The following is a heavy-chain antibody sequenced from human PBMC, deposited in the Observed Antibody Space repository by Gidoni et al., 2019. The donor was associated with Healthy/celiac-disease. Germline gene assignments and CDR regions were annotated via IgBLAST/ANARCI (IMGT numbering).Heavy chain of an antibody. CDR1: GYTFTGYY. D-gene: IGHD2-2*01. CDR3: ARVAKRCSSTSCYYLDY. V-gene: IGHV1-2*02. CDR2: INPNSGGT. J-gene: IGHJ4*02. Sequence: QVQLVQSGAEVKKPGASVKVSCKASGYTFTGYYMHWVRQAPGQGLEWMGWINPNSGGTNYAQKFQGRVTMTRDTSISTAYMELSRLRSDDTAVYYCARVAKRCSSTSCYYLDYWGQGTLVTVSS.